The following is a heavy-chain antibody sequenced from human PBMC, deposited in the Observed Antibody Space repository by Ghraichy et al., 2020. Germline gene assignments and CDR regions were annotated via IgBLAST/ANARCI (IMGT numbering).Heavy chain of an antibody. CDR1: GGSISSYY. D-gene: IGHD3-10*01. V-gene: IGHV4-4*07. J-gene: IGHJ3*02. Sequence: SETLSLTCTVSGGSISSYYWSWIRQPAGKGLEWIGRIYTSGSTNYNPSLKSRVTMSVDTSKNQFSLKLSSVTAADTAVYYCARAPIYGSGSYSPPHDAFDIWGQGTMVTVSS. CDR2: IYTSGST. CDR3: ARAPIYGSGSYSPPHDAFDI.